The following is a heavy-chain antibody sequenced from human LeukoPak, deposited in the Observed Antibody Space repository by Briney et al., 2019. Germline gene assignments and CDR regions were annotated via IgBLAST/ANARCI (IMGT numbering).Heavy chain of an antibody. V-gene: IGHV4-4*07. CDR2: IYSSGST. Sequence: SETLSLTCTFSGGSISSYYWTWIRQPAGKGLEWIGRIYSSGSTDYNPSLKSRVTMSVDTSKNQFSLKLSSVTAADTAVYYCARGLSIWGQGTLVTVSS. CDR1: GGSISSYY. D-gene: IGHD3-9*01. CDR3: ARGLSI. J-gene: IGHJ4*02.